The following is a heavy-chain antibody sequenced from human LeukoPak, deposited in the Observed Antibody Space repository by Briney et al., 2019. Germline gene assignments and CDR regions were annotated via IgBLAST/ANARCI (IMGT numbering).Heavy chain of an antibody. Sequence: GGSLRLSCAASGFTFSSYWMHWVRQGPGKGLVWVSRINSDGSSTTYADSVKGRFTISRDNAKNTLYLQMNSLRAEDTAVYYCARDGLWSGAFDIWGQGTMVTVSS. CDR2: INSDGSST. V-gene: IGHV3-74*01. J-gene: IGHJ3*02. CDR1: GFTFSSYW. CDR3: ARDGLWSGAFDI. D-gene: IGHD3-10*02.